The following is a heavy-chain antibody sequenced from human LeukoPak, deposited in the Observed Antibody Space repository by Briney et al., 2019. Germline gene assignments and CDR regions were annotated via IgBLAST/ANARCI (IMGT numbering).Heavy chain of an antibody. V-gene: IGHV4-4*07. CDR3: ARDGSGYYHYFDY. Sequence: SETLSLTCTVSGGSISSYYWSWIRQPAGKGLEWIGRIYTSGGTNYNPSLKSRVTISVDKSKNQFSLKLSSVTAADTAVYYCARDGSGYYHYFDYWGQGTLVTVSS. D-gene: IGHD3-22*01. J-gene: IGHJ4*02. CDR1: GGSISSYY. CDR2: IYTSGGT.